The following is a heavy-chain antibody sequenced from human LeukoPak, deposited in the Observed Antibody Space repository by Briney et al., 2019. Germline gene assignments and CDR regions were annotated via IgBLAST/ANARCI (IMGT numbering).Heavy chain of an antibody. D-gene: IGHD2-21*01. CDR2: ISYNGTT. V-gene: IGHV4-59*12. J-gene: IGHJ6*02. Sequence: SETLSLTCTVSGGSISSYYWSWIRQPPGKGLEWIGYISYNGTTNYNPSLKSRLTISLDTSKKQFSLKLSSVTAADTAVYYCARAPYGAQDYYYGMDVWGQGTTVAVSS. CDR3: ARAPYGAQDYYYGMDV. CDR1: GGSISSYY.